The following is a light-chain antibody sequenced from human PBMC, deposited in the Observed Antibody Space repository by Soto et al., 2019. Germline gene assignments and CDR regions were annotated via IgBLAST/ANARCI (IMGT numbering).Light chain of an antibody. CDR2: GAS. J-gene: IGKJ4*01. CDR3: QQYDSSQLT. CDR1: QSVAKNY. V-gene: IGKV3-20*01. Sequence: EIVLTQSPGTLSLSPGERASLSCRASQSVAKNYLAWYQQKPGQALRLLISGASSSATGIPDRFSGSGSGTDFNLTVSRLEAEDFAVYFCQQYDSSQLTFGGGTRVEIK.